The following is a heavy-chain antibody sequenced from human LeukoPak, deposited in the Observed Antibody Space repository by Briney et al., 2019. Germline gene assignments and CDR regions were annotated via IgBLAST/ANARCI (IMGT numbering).Heavy chain of an antibody. D-gene: IGHD6-19*01. Sequence: PGGSLRLSCAASGFTFSSYWMHWVRQAPGKGLVWVSRIYRDVSSTSYADSVKGRFTISRDNAKNSLYLQMNSLRAEDTAVYYCARDAYSSGWYVGFDYWGQGTLVTVSS. J-gene: IGHJ4*02. CDR2: IYRDVSST. CDR1: GFTFSSYW. CDR3: ARDAYSSGWYVGFDY. V-gene: IGHV3-74*01.